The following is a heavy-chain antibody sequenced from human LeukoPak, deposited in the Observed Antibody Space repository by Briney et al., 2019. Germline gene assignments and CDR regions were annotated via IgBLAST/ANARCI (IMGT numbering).Heavy chain of an antibody. J-gene: IGHJ3*01. D-gene: IGHD6-19*01. V-gene: IGHV3-48*04. CDR2: IHGTSGTI. Sequence: GGSLRLSCAASGFTFSTYSMNWVRRAPGRGLEWVSYIHGTSGTIHYADSVKGRFTISRDNAKNSLYPHMNTLRAEDTAVYYCARCPGWYTFDLWGQGTMVAVSS. CDR3: ARCPGWYTFDL. CDR1: GFTFSTYS.